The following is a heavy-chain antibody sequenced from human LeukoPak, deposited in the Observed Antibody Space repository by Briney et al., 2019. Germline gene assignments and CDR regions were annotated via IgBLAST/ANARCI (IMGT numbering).Heavy chain of an antibody. CDR1: GYSISSGYY. D-gene: IGHD3-3*01. CDR2: IYHSGST. J-gene: IGHJ5*02. V-gene: IGHV4-38-2*01. CDR3: ARQVDRYYDLWSGYTIWTNWFDP. Sequence: PSETLSLTCAVSGYSISSGYYWGWIRQPPGKGLEWIGSIYHSGSTYYNPSLKSRVTISVDTSKNQFSLKLSSVTAADTAVYYCARQVDRYYDLWSGYTIWTNWFDPWGQGTLVTVPS.